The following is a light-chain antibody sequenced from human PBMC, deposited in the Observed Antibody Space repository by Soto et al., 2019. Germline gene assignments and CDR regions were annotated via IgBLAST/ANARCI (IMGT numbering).Light chain of an antibody. CDR1: QSINSY. CDR2: AAS. Sequence: DILMAQSLSSLSASVGDRVTSSCRASQSINSYLNWYQQKPGKAPKLLIYAASSLQSGVPSRFSGSGSGTDYTLTVSSLQREDFATYYCQQSYTTPPAFGQGTKVEIK. J-gene: IGKJ1*01. CDR3: QQSYTTPPA. V-gene: IGKV1-39*01.